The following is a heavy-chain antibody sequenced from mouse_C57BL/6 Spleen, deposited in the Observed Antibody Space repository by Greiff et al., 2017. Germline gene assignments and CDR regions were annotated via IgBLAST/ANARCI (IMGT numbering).Heavy chain of an antibody. CDR3: ARGAYYSNYGYAMDY. Sequence: QVQLQQPGAELVKPGASVKLSCKASGYTFTSYWMQWVKQRPGQGLEWIGEIDPSDSYTNYNQKFKGTATLTVDTSSSTAYMQLSSLTSEDSAVYYCARGAYYSNYGYAMDYWGQGTSVTVSS. D-gene: IGHD2-5*01. J-gene: IGHJ4*01. CDR1: GYTFTSYW. V-gene: IGHV1-50*01. CDR2: IDPSDSYT.